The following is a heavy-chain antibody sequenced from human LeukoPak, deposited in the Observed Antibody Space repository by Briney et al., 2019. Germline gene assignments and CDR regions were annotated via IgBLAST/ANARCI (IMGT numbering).Heavy chain of an antibody. J-gene: IGHJ4*02. V-gene: IGHV4-59*08. CDR1: GGSISSYY. Sequence: SETLSLTCTVSGGSISSYYWSWIRQPPGKGLEWIGYIYYSGSTNYNPSLKSRVTISVDTSKNQFSLKLSSVTAADTAVYYCATAAIVGATGHFDYWGQGTLVTVSS. CDR2: IYYSGST. CDR3: ATAAIVGATGHFDY. D-gene: IGHD1-26*01.